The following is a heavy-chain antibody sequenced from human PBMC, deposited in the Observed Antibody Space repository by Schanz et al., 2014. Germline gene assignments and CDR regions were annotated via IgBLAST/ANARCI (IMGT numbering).Heavy chain of an antibody. CDR1: GYTFTSDS. CDR2: INLSGGST. V-gene: IGHV1-46*03. D-gene: IGHD6-13*01. Sequence: QVQLVQSGAEVKKPGASVKVSCKASGYTFTSDSMHWVRQAPGQGLEWMGIINLSGGSTTYAQKFQGRVTMTRDTSTSTVYMELSSLRSEDTAVYYCARDGVDAAAGGNYWGQGTLVTVSS. J-gene: IGHJ4*02. CDR3: ARDGVDAAAGGNY.